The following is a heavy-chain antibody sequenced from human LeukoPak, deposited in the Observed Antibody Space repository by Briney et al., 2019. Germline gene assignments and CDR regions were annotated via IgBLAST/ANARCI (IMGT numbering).Heavy chain of an antibody. V-gene: IGHV3-30*02. Sequence: GGSLRLSCVGSGFTFSVHWVRQVPGKGLEWLTFIRHDATDQHYADSVRGRFTISRDNSKNTVYLQMNSLRPEDTALYYCAKDGNWASVSWGQGTLVTVSS. J-gene: IGHJ5*02. CDR2: IRHDATDQ. CDR1: GFTFS. D-gene: IGHD7-27*01. CDR3: AKDGNWASVS.